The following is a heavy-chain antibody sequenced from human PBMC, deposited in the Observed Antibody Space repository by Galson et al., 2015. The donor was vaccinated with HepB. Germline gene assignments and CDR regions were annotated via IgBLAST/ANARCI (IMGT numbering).Heavy chain of an antibody. CDR3: ARESDPATMIVVVRAAAFDI. Sequence: SLRLSCAASGFTFSSYWMSWVRQAPGKGLEWVANIKQDGSEKYYVDSVKGRFTISRDNAKNSLYLQMNSLRAEDTAVYYCARESDPATMIVVVRAAAFDIWGQGTMVTVSS. D-gene: IGHD3-22*01. CDR1: GFTFSSYW. J-gene: IGHJ3*02. V-gene: IGHV3-7*03. CDR2: IKQDGSEK.